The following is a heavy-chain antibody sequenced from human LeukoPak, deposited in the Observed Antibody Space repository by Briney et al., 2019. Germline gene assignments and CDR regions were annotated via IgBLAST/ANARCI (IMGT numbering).Heavy chain of an antibody. CDR2: IYTSGST. CDR3: ARDSLPPPGIAAAGNAFDI. CDR1: GGSISSYY. J-gene: IGHJ3*02. V-gene: IGHV4-4*07. Sequence: SETLSLTCTVSGGSISSYYWSWIRQPAGKGLEWIGRIYTSGSTNYNPSLKSRVTMSVDTSKNQFSLKLSSVTAADTAVYYCARDSLPPPGIAAAGNAFDIWGQGTMVTVSS. D-gene: IGHD6-13*01.